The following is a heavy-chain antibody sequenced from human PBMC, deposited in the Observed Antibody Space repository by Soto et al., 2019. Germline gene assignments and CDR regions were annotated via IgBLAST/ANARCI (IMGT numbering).Heavy chain of an antibody. J-gene: IGHJ3*02. CDR2: IWYDGSNK. Sequence: QVQLVESGGGVVQPGRSLRLSCAASGFTFSSYGMHWVRQAPGKGLEWVAVIWYDGSNKYYADSVKGRFTISRDNSKNTLYLQMNSLRAEDTAVYYCARQAVARAFDIWGQGTMVNVSS. D-gene: IGHD6-19*01. CDR3: ARQAVARAFDI. V-gene: IGHV3-33*01. CDR1: GFTFSSYG.